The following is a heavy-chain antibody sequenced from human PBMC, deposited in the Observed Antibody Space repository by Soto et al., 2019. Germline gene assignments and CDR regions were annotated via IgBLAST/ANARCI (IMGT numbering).Heavy chain of an antibody. CDR2: INPNSGGT. J-gene: IGHJ6*02. D-gene: IGHD2-2*02. CDR3: ARGSLTYCSSTSCYMRPPGYGMDV. CDR1: GYTFTGYY. V-gene: IGHV1-2*04. Sequence: GASVKVSCKASGYTFTGYYMHWVRQAPGQGLEWMGWINPNSGGTNYAQKFQGWVTMTRDTSISTACMELSRLRSDDTAVYYCARGSLTYCSSTSCYMRPPGYGMDVWGQGTTVTVSS.